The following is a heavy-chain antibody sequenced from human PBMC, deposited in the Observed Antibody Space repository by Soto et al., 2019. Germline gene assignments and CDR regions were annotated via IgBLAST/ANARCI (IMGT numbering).Heavy chain of an antibody. CDR3: AKDKRRDYDILTGYYNWFDP. CDR1: GFTFSSYA. V-gene: IGHV3-23*01. J-gene: IGHJ5*02. D-gene: IGHD3-9*01. Sequence: GGSLRLSCAASGFTFSSYAMSWVRQAPGKGLEWVSAISGSGGSTYYADSVKGRFTISRDNSKNTLYLQMNSLRAEDTAVYYCAKDKRRDYDILTGYYNWFDPWGQGTLVTVSS. CDR2: ISGSGGST.